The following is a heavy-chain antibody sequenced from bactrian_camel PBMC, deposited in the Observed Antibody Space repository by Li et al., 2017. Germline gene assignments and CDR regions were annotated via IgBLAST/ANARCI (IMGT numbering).Heavy chain of an antibody. J-gene: IGHJ4*01. Sequence: QVQLVESGGGSVQTGGSLRLSCTAPGFTSAQCGVDWFRQSAGKQREWVAGISFDGRPGYAASVKKRFTISKDKDEDTLYLQMDNLSPDDTAMYQCKLVGSSGGRCWGLELWGQGTQVTVS. CDR3: KLVGSSGGRCWGLEL. V-gene: IGHV3S55*01. D-gene: IGHD1*01. CDR1: GFTSAQCG. CDR2: ISFDGRP.